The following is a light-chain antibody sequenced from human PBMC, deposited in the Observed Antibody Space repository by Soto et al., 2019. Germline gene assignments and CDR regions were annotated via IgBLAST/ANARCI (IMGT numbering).Light chain of an antibody. V-gene: IGKV1-8*01. CDR2: AAS. CDR3: QQSYRTPLT. J-gene: IGKJ5*01. Sequence: AIRMTQSPSSFSASTGDRVTSTCRASQGISSYLAWYQQKPGKAPKLLIYAASTLQSGVPSRFSGSGSGTEFTLTISSLQPEDFATYYCQQSYRTPLTVGQGTRLEIK. CDR1: QGISSY.